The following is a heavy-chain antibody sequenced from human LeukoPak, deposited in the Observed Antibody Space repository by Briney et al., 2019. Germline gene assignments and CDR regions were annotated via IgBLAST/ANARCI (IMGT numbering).Heavy chain of an antibody. CDR2: INHSGST. D-gene: IGHD3-22*01. V-gene: IGHV4-34*01. Sequence: PSETLSLTCAVYGGSFSGYYWSWIRQPPGKGLEWIEEINHSGSTNYNPSLKSRVTISVDTSKNQFSLKLSSVTAADTAVYYCARRRDPYRLGIITTRAMYYFDYWGQGTLVTVSS. CDR3: ARRRDPYRLGIITTRAMYYFDY. CDR1: GGSFSGYY. J-gene: IGHJ4*02.